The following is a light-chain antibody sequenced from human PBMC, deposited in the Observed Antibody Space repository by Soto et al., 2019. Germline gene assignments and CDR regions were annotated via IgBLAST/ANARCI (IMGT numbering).Light chain of an antibody. Sequence: NFMLTQPHSLSESPGKTVTISCTRSSGSIASNYVQWYQQRPGSAPTTVIYEDNQRPSGVPDRFSGSIDSSSNSASLTISGLKTEDEADYYCQSYDSSNPAVWVFGGGTKLTVI. CDR2: EDN. V-gene: IGLV6-57*04. CDR3: QSYDSSNPAVWV. J-gene: IGLJ3*02. CDR1: SGSIASNY.